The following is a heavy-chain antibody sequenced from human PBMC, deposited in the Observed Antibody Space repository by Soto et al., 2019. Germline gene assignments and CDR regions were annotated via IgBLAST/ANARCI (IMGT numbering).Heavy chain of an antibody. Sequence: EVQLLESGGGLVQPGGSLRLSCAASGFTFSSYAMNWVRQAPGKGLEWVSVISGSDGSTCYADSVKGRFTISRDNSKNTLNLQMNSLRAEDTAVYYCARRSSSWYFDYWGQGTLVTVSS. D-gene: IGHD6-13*01. J-gene: IGHJ4*02. CDR2: ISGSDGST. CDR1: GFTFSSYA. V-gene: IGHV3-23*01. CDR3: ARRSSSWYFDY.